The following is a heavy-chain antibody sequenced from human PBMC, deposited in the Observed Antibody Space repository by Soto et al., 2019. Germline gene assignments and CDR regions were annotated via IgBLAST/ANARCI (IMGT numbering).Heavy chain of an antibody. Sequence: ASVKVSCKASRYTFTSYGSSWVRQAPGQGREWMGWISAYNGNTNFAQKFRGRVTITTDKATSPAYMELRSLRSDDTAVDYCGRDSSDHYYERIGPFDYWGQGHLVTVS. CDR1: RYTFTSYG. J-gene: IGHJ4*02. CDR3: GRDSSDHYYERIGPFDY. V-gene: IGHV1-18*04. D-gene: IGHD3-3*01. CDR2: ISAYNGNT.